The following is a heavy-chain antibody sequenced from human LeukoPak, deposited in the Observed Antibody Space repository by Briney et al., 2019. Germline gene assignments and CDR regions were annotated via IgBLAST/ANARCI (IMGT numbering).Heavy chain of an antibody. V-gene: IGHV1-69*06. CDR1: GGTFSSYA. CDR2: IIPIFGTA. D-gene: IGHD5-24*01. J-gene: IGHJ4*02. Sequence: SVKVSCKASGGTFSSYAISWVRQAPGQGLEWMGGIIPIFGTANYAQKFQGRVTITADKSTSTAYMELSSLRSEDTAVYYCARAIEEMATTGVFDYWGQGTLVTVSS. CDR3: ARAIEEMATTGVFDY.